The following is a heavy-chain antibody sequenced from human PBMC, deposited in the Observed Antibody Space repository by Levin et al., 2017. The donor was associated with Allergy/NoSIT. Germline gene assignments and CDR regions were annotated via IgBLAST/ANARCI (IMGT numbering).Heavy chain of an antibody. D-gene: IGHD2-8*02. Sequence: LSLTCAASGFAFRNHAMTWVRQAPGMGPEWVSTISGGGGTTHYADSVRGRFTISRDNSKNTLYLQVNSLRAEDTAVYYCAKNGYCTGGICNIDYYYMDVRGKGTTVTVSS. J-gene: IGHJ6*03. CDR3: AKNGYCTGGICNIDYYYMDV. CDR1: GFAFRNHA. CDR2: ISGGGGTT. V-gene: IGHV3-23*01.